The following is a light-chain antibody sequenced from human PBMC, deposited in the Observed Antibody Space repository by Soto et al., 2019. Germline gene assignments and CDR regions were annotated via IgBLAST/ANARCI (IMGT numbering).Light chain of an antibody. CDR3: GTWDSSLTPGI. CDR2: DNN. J-gene: IGLJ1*01. Sequence: QSVLTLPPSVSAAPGQKVTISCSGSSSNIGNNYVSWYQQLPGTAPKLLIYDNNKRPSGIPDRFSGSKSGTSATLGITGLQNGDEADYYCGTWDSSLTPGIFGTGNKVT. CDR1: SSNIGNNY. V-gene: IGLV1-51*01.